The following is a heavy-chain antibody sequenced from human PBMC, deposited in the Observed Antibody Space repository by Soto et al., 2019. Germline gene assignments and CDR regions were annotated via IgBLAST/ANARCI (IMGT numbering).Heavy chain of an antibody. D-gene: IGHD5-12*01. J-gene: IGHJ4*02. CDR3: AAGGGLPRYY. CDR1: GGSISSGGYS. V-gene: IGHV4-30-2*01. CDR2: IYHSGST. Sequence: QLQLQESGSGLVKPSQTLSLTCAVSGGSISSGGYSWSWIRQPPGKGLEWIGYIYHSGSTYYNPSRQRRATISVDRSKNQFSLKLSSVTAADTAVYYCAAGGGLPRYYWGQGTLVTVSS.